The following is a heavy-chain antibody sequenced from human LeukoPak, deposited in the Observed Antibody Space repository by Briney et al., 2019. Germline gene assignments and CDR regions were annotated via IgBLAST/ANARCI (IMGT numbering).Heavy chain of an antibody. D-gene: IGHD3-10*01. V-gene: IGHV3-11*01. CDR1: GFTFSDYY. Sequence: GGSLRLSCAASGFTFSDYYMSWIRQAPGKGLEWVSYISSSGSTIYYADSVKGRFTISRDNSKNTLYLQMNSLRAEDTAVYYCAKDWMIYGSGSYYLVWGQGTLVTVSS. CDR3: AKDWMIYGSGSYYLV. J-gene: IGHJ4*02. CDR2: ISSSGSTI.